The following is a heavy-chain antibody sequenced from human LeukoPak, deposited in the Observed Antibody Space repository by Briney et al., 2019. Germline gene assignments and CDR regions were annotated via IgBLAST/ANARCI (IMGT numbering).Heavy chain of an antibody. D-gene: IGHD5-18*01. Sequence: PGGSLRLSCAASGFTFSNYALSWVRQAPGKGLEWISAITGSGDSTYYAGSVKGRFIISRDNSKNTLHLQMSSLRAEDTAVYYCAKLPLWLPDCWGQGTLVTVSS. J-gene: IGHJ4*02. CDR3: AKLPLWLPDC. CDR2: ITGSGDST. V-gene: IGHV3-23*01. CDR1: GFTFSNYA.